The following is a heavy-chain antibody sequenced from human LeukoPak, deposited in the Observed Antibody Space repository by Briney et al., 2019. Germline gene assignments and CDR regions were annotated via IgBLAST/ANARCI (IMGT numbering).Heavy chain of an antibody. Sequence: GESLKISCKGSGYTFTNYWIAWVRQMPGKGLEWMGIISPTDSNTRYSPSFQGQVTISVDKSINTAYLQWSTLRASDTAMYYCARQAAHYYYMDVWGNGTTVTVSS. J-gene: IGHJ6*03. V-gene: IGHV5-51*01. CDR2: ISPTDSNT. D-gene: IGHD6-25*01. CDR1: GYTFTNYW. CDR3: ARQAAHYYYMDV.